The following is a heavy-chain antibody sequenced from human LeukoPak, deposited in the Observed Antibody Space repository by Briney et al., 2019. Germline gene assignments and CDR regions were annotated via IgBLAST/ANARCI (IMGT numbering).Heavy chain of an antibody. J-gene: IGHJ4*02. V-gene: IGHV3-9*01. CDR3: AKGPGYYDSSGSTDY. Sequence: HTGRSLRLSCAASGFTFDDYAMHWVRQAPGKGLGWVSGISWNSGSIGYADSVKGRFTISRDNAKNSLYLQMNSLRAEDTALYYCAKGPGYYDSSGSTDYWGQGTLVTVSS. D-gene: IGHD3-22*01. CDR1: GFTFDDYA. CDR2: ISWNSGSI.